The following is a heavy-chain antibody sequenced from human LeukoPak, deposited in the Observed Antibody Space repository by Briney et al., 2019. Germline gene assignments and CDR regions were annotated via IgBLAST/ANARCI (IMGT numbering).Heavy chain of an antibody. CDR1: GFTFSSYA. CDR3: ARDAGRSGYREYFQH. Sequence: GGSLRLSCAASGFTFSSYAFHWVRQAPGKGLEWVAVISFDGSNKDYADSVKGRFTMSRDNSKNTLYLQMNSLRAEDTAVYYCARDAGRSGYREYFQHWGQGTLVTVSS. J-gene: IGHJ1*01. V-gene: IGHV3-30-3*01. CDR2: ISFDGSNK. D-gene: IGHD3-22*01.